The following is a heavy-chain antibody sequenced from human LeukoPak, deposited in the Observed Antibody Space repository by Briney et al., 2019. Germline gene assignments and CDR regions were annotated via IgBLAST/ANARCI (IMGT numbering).Heavy chain of an antibody. CDR3: ARTVDFWSGYYQPHYFDY. J-gene: IGHJ4*02. Sequence: PGGSLRLSCAASGFTFSDYYMSWIRQAPGKGLEWVSYISSSGSTIYYADSVKGRFTISRDNDKNSLYLQMNSLRAEDTAVYLCARTVDFWSGYYQPHYFDYWGQGTLVTVSS. CDR1: GFTFSDYY. D-gene: IGHD3-3*01. CDR2: ISSSGSTI. V-gene: IGHV3-11*04.